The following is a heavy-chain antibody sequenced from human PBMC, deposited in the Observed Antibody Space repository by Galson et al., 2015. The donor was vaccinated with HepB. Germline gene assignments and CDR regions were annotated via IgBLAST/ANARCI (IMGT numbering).Heavy chain of an antibody. CDR3: ARGGRFAKLSYFDY. V-gene: IGHV1-18*01. CDR1: GYTFTSYG. D-gene: IGHD3-16*02. J-gene: IGHJ4*02. Sequence: SVKVSCKASGYTFTSYGISWVRQAPGQGLEWMGWINTYTGNAKYAQNFQGRFTLTTDTSTSTAYLELGSLRSDDTAVYYCARGGRFAKLSYFDYWGQGTLVTVSS. CDR2: INTYTGNA.